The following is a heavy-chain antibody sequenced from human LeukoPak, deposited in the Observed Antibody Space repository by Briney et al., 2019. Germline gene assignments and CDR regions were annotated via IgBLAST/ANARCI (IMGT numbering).Heavy chain of an antibody. CDR3: ARASRIQLWLSAFDY. D-gene: IGHD5-18*01. V-gene: IGHV3-30-3*01. CDR2: ISYDGSNK. Sequence: GGSLRLSCAASGFTFSSYAMHWVRQAPGKGLEWVAVISYDGSNKYYADSVKGRFTISRDNSKNTLYLQMNSLRAEDTAVYYCARASRIQLWLSAFDYWGQGTLVTVSS. J-gene: IGHJ4*02. CDR1: GFTFSSYA.